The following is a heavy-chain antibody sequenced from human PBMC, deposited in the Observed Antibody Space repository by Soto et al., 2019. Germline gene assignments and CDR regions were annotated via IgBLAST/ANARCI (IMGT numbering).Heavy chain of an antibody. Sequence: QVRLVESGGGVVQPGRSLRLSCEASGFTFRSYGIHWVRQAPGKGLEWVAVIWYDGSNKYYADSVKGRFSISRDNSKNTLYLLMNSLRAEDTAVYYCARGHGVATTMGWFDPWGQGTLVTVCS. CDR1: GFTFRSYG. V-gene: IGHV3-33*01. CDR2: IWYDGSNK. J-gene: IGHJ5*02. D-gene: IGHD5-12*01. CDR3: ARGHGVATTMGWFDP.